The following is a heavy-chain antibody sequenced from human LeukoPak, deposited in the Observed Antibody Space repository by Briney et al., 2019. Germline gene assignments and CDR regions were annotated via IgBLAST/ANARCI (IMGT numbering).Heavy chain of an antibody. Sequence: GSSVKVSCKASGGTFSSYAISWVRQAPGQWLEWMGGIIPIFGTANYAQKLQGRVTITTDESTSTAYMELSSLRSEDTAVYYCAREYSSSSSWFDTWGQGTLVTVSS. V-gene: IGHV1-69*05. J-gene: IGHJ5*02. D-gene: IGHD6-6*01. CDR3: AREYSSSSSWFDT. CDR2: IIPIFGTA. CDR1: GGTFSSYA.